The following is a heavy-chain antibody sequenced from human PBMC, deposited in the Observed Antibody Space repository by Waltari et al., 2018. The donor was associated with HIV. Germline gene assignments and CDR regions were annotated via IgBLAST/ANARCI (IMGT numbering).Heavy chain of an antibody. CDR1: GFTFSSYS. CDR3: ARGRDYGGNSGDY. V-gene: IGHV3-48*02. J-gene: IGHJ4*02. CDR2: ISSSSITI. D-gene: IGHD4-17*01. Sequence: EVQLVESGGGLVQPGGSLRLSCAASGFTFSSYSMNWVRQAPGKGLEWVSYISSSSITIYYADSVKGRFTISRDNAKNSLYLQMNSLRDEDTAVYYCARGRDYGGNSGDYWGQGTLVTVSS.